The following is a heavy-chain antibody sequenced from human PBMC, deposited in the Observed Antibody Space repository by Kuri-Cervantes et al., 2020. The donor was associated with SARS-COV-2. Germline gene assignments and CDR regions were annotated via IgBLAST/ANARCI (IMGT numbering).Heavy chain of an antibody. CDR3: ARGGYCSGGSCYSVYYYYYYGMDV. D-gene: IGHD2-15*01. J-gene: IGHJ6*02. CDR1: GFTFSSYG. Sequence: GGSLRLSCAASGFTFSSYGMHWVRQAPGKGLEWVAVIWYDGSNKYYADSAKGRFTISRDNAKNSLYLQMNSLRAEDTAVYYCARGGYCSGGSCYSVYYYYYYGMDVWGQGTTVTVSS. V-gene: IGHV3-33*01. CDR2: IWYDGSNK.